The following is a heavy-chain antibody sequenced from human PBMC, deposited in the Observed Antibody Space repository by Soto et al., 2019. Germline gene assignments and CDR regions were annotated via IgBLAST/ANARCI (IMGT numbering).Heavy chain of an antibody. Sequence: KTSETLSLTCSVSGGSVSHKTYYWSWIRQPPGKRLEWIGYVYYSGTTNYNPSLKSRVTISVDLSKNQFSLILSSVTTADTALYYCARTTAVPNTLRSRYFFDYWGQGTLVTVSS. CDR2: VYYSGTT. V-gene: IGHV4-61*01. CDR3: ARTTAVPNTLRSRYFFDY. CDR1: GGSVSHKTYY. J-gene: IGHJ4*02. D-gene: IGHD4-17*01.